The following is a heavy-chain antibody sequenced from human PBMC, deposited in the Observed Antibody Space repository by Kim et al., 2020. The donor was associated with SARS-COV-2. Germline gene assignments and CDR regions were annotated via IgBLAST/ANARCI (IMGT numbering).Heavy chain of an antibody. V-gene: IGHV4-4*02. D-gene: IGHD6-13*01. CDR2: MYHSGST. Sequence: SESLSLTCAVSGGSISSSNWWSWVRQPPGKGLEWIGEMYHSGSTNYKPSLKSRVTISVDKSKNQFSLKLSSVTAADTAVYYCAREIAAAGTTHFDYWGQGTLVTVSS. J-gene: IGHJ4*02. CDR1: GGSISSSNW. CDR3: AREIAAAGTTHFDY.